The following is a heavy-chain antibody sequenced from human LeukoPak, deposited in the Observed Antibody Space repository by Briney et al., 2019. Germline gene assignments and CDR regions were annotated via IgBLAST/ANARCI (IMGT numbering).Heavy chain of an antibody. CDR3: AKEQEDGHFDY. CDR2: ISGSGGST. V-gene: IGHV3-23*01. J-gene: IGHJ4*02. CDR1: GFIFSSYA. Sequence: GGSLRLSCAASGFIFSSYAMSWVRQAPGKGLEWVSTISGSGGSTYYADSVKGRFTISRDNSKNTVYLQMNSLRAEDTAVYYCAKEQEDGHFDYWGQGTLVTVSS.